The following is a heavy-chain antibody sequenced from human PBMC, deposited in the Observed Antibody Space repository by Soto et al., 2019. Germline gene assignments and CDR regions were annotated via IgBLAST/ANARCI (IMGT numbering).Heavy chain of an antibody. D-gene: IGHD3-10*01. J-gene: IGHJ4*02. Sequence: SETLSLTCAVYGGSFSGYYWSWIRQPPGKGLEWIGEINHSGSTNYNPSLKSRVTISVDTSKNQFSLKLSSVTAEDTALYYCTRAAWFPYLSFYWGQGALVTVSS. CDR2: INHSGST. V-gene: IGHV4-34*01. CDR3: TRAAWFPYLSFY. CDR1: GGSFSGYY.